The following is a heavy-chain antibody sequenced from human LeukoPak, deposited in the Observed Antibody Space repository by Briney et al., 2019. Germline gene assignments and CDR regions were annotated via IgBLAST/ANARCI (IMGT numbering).Heavy chain of an antibody. CDR3: ARRRYYGSGSSWYFDL. CDR2: IYHSGST. V-gene: IGHV4-38-2*02. Sequence: SETLSLTCTVSGYSISSGYYWGWIRQPPGKGLEWIGSIYHSGSTYYNPSLKSRVTISVDTSKNQFSLKLNSVTAADTAVFYCARRRYYGSGSSWYFDLWGRGTPVTVSS. CDR1: GYSISSGYY. D-gene: IGHD3-10*01. J-gene: IGHJ2*01.